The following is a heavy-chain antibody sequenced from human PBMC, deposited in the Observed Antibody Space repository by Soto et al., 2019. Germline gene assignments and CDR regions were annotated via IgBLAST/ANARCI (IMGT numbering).Heavy chain of an antibody. J-gene: IGHJ4*02. V-gene: IGHV1-8*01. Sequence: LHDTGQGLEWMGWMNPTNGNTGYAQNFQGRVTMTRSTSITTAYMELSSLRSEDTAVYYCAKGPRNWGVDYWGQGTLVTVSS. CDR3: AKGPRNWGVDY. D-gene: IGHD7-27*01. CDR2: MNPTNGNT.